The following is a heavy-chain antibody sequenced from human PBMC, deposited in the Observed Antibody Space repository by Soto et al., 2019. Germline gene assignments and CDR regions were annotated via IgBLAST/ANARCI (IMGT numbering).Heavy chain of an antibody. CDR2: IYYSGST. D-gene: IGHD5-18*01. V-gene: IGHV4-59*01. CDR3: ARADGYSYGYRWFDP. CDR1: GGSISSYY. Sequence: PSETLSLTCTVSGGSISSYYWSWLRQPPGKGLEWIGYIYYSGSTNYNPSLKSRVTISVDTSKNQFSLKLSSVTAADTAVYYCARADGYSYGYRWFDPWGQGTLVTVS. J-gene: IGHJ5*02.